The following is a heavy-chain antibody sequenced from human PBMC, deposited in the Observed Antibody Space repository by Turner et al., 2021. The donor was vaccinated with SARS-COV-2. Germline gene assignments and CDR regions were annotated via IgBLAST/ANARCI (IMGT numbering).Heavy chain of an antibody. CDR1: GLPFSSHG. J-gene: IGHJ3*02. Sequence: QVQLVESGGGVVQPGRSLRLPCAASGLPFSSHGMHWVRQAPGKGLEWVAVIWNDGSQKYYADSVKGRFTISRDNSKNMLYLQMNSLRAEDTAVYYCARLDDSGHWGAFDIWGQGTMVTVSS. CDR3: ARLDDSGHWGAFDI. D-gene: IGHD3-22*01. V-gene: IGHV3-33*01. CDR2: IWNDGSQK.